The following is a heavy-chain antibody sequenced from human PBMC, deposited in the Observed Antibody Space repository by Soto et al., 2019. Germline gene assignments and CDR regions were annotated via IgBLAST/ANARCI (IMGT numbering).Heavy chain of an antibody. V-gene: IGHV2-5*02. J-gene: IGHJ4*02. CDR1: GFSLSTSGVG. CDR3: AHSSSYDSSGHPLWD. CDR2: IYWDDDK. Sequence: QITLKESGPTLVKPTQTLTLTCTFSGFSLSTSGVGVGWIRQPPGKALEWLALIYWDDDKRYSPSLKSRLPNXXEXYXXPVVLTMTNMDPVDTATYYCAHSSSYDSSGHPLWDWGQGTLVTVSS. D-gene: IGHD3-22*01.